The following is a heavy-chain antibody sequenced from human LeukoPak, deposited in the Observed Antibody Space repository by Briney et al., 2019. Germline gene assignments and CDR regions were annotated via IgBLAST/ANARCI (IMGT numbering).Heavy chain of an antibody. J-gene: IGHJ4*02. CDR3: AKSIAVAGLAGGRTFYY. Sequence: GGSLRLSCAASGFIFSSYGMHWVRQAPGKGLEWVAFIRYDGSDKYYADFVKGRFTISRDNSENTLYLQMNSLRPEDTAVYYCAKSIAVAGLAGGRTFYYLGQGTLVTVSS. V-gene: IGHV3-30*02. D-gene: IGHD6-19*01. CDR2: IRYDGSDK. CDR1: GFIFSSYG.